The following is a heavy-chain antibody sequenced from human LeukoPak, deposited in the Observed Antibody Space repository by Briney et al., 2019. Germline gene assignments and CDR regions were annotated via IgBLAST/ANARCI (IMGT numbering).Heavy chain of an antibody. J-gene: IGHJ4*02. CDR1: GGSISSYY. CDR3: ASNTIFGVVIRSDY. D-gene: IGHD3-3*01. V-gene: IGHV4-59*12. Sequence: PSETLSLTCTVSGGSISSYYWSWIRQPPGKGLEWIGYIYYSGSTNYNPSLKSRVTISVDTSKNQFSLKLSSVTAADTAVYYCASNTIFGVVIRSDYWGQGTLVTVSS. CDR2: IYYSGST.